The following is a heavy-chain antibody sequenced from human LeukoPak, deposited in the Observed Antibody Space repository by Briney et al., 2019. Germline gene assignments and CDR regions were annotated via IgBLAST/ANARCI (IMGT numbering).Heavy chain of an antibody. J-gene: IGHJ4*02. V-gene: IGHV3-74*01. Sequence: VGSLRLSCAASGFTFNTYWMHWVRQAPGKGLLWVSRINSDGSTTNYADSVKGRFTISRDNAKNTLYLQMNSLRAEDTAVYYCARDEGAGPFDYWGQGTLVTVSS. CDR2: INSDGSTT. D-gene: IGHD6-19*01. CDR3: ARDEGAGPFDY. CDR1: GFTFNTYW.